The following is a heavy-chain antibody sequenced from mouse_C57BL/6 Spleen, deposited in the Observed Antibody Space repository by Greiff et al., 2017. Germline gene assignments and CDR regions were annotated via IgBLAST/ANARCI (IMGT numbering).Heavy chain of an antibody. Sequence: QVQLQQPGAELVKPGASVKMSCKASGYTFTSYWITWVKQRPGQGLEWIGDIYPGSGSTNYNEQFKSKATLTVDTSSSTAYMQLSSLTSEDAAVYYCARYYYDDGEYFDVWGKGTTVTVSS. D-gene: IGHD2-4*01. CDR3: ARYYYDDGEYFDV. V-gene: IGHV1-55*01. CDR2: IYPGSGST. J-gene: IGHJ1*03. CDR1: GYTFTSYW.